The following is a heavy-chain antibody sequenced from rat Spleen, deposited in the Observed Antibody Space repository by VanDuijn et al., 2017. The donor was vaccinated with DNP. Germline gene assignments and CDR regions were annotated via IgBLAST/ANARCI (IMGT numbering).Heavy chain of an antibody. J-gene: IGHJ2*01. CDR1: GVSFSRYY. V-gene: IGHV5-7*01. CDR3: KLGGAY. CDR2: ISSSGNTI. Sequence: EVQLVQSGGGLVQPGRSLKLSCTASGVSFSRYYMAWVRQAPKKGLEWVASISSSGNTIYFQDSVKGRFTLSRDNAKNSLYLQMNSLKSEDTATYYCKLGGAYWGQGVMVTVSS. D-gene: IGHD5-1*01.